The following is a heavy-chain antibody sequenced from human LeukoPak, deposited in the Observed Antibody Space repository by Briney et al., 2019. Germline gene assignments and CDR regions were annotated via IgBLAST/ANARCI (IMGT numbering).Heavy chain of an antibody. D-gene: IGHD3-3*01. CDR2: IYYSGST. Sequence: PSETLSLTCTVSGGSISSGDYYWSWIRQPPGRGLEWIVYIYYSGSTYYNPSLKSRVTISVDTSKNQFSLKLSSVTAADTAVYYCARVGNRYYDFWSGYRKEGEFDYWGQGTLVTVSS. CDR1: GGSISSGDYY. J-gene: IGHJ4*02. CDR3: ARVGNRYYDFWSGYRKEGEFDY. V-gene: IGHV4-30-4*01.